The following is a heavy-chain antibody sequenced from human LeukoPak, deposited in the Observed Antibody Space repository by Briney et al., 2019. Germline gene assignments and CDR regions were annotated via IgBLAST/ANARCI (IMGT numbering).Heavy chain of an antibody. V-gene: IGHV1-46*01. J-gene: IGHJ4*02. Sequence: GASVKVSCKASGYTFTSYYMHWVRQALGQGFEWMGIINPSGGSTSYAQKFQGRVTMTRDTSTSTVYMELSSLRSEDTAVYYCARDPPTYYYDSSGYHFDYWGQGTLVTVSS. CDR1: GYTFTSYY. CDR2: INPSGGST. CDR3: ARDPPTYYYDSSGYHFDY. D-gene: IGHD3-22*01.